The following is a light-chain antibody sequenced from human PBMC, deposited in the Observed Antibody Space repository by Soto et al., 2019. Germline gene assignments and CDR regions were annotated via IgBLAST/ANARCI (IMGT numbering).Light chain of an antibody. CDR1: QGISSY. CDR2: AAS. CDR3: QESYSTPRWT. Sequence: DIQMTQSPSSLSASVGDRVTITCRASQGISSYLNWYQQKPGKAPKLLIYAASTLQSGVPSRFSGSGSGTDFTLTISSLQPEDFATYYCQESYSTPRWTFGQGTKVDIK. V-gene: IGKV1-39*01. J-gene: IGKJ1*01.